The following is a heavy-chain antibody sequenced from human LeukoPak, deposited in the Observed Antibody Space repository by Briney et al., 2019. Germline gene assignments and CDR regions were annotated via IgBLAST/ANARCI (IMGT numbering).Heavy chain of an antibody. CDR3: ARSVWATYYYYGMGV. D-gene: IGHD1-26*01. J-gene: IGHJ6*04. CDR1: GFTFSSYE. Sequence: GGSLRLSCAASGFTFSSYEMNWVRQAPGKGLEWVSYISSSGSTIYYADSVKGRFTISRDNAKNSLYLQMNSLRAEDTAVYYCARSVWATYYYYGMGVWGKGTTVTVSS. V-gene: IGHV3-48*03. CDR2: ISSSGSTI.